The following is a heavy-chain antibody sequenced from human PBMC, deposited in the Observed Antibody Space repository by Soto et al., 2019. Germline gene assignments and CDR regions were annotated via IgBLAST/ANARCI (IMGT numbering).Heavy chain of an antibody. CDR2: IYYSGST. CDR1: GGSISSYY. J-gene: IGHJ4*02. V-gene: IGHV4-59*01. D-gene: IGHD4-17*01. CDR3: ARSATVVSLIDY. Sequence: SETLSLTCTVSGGSISSYYWSWIRQPPGKGLEWIGYIYYSGSTNYNPSLKSRVTISVDTSKNQFSLKLSSVTAADTAVYYCARSATVVSLIDYWGQGTLVTVSS.